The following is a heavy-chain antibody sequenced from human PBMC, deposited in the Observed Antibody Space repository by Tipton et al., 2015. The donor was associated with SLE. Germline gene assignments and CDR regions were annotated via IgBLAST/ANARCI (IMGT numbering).Heavy chain of an antibody. D-gene: IGHD2-2*01. V-gene: IGHV3-9*01. CDR3: AKGDCSSTSCPFDY. CDR2: ITWETGSM. Sequence: SLRLSCAASGFNLDDYGIHWVRQVPEKGLEWVSGITWETGSMTYADSVKGRFTISRDNAKNSLYLQMNSLRAEDTAVYYCAKGDCSSTSCPFDYWGQGTLVTVSS. J-gene: IGHJ4*02. CDR1: GFNLDDYG.